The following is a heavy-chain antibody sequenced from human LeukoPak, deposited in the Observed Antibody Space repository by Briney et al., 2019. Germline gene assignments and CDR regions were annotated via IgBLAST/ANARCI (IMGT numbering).Heavy chain of an antibody. CDR2: IGTAGDT. Sequence: GGSLTLSCAASGFSFSSYDLHWVRQRKGQSPEWVSAIGTAGDTYYPDSVKGRFTISRENAKNSLYLQMTSLEVGDTAVYYCATATRGGYYDHWGQGTLVTVSS. V-gene: IGHV3-13*01. CDR1: GFSFSSYD. D-gene: IGHD3-22*01. CDR3: ATATRGGYYDH. J-gene: IGHJ5*02.